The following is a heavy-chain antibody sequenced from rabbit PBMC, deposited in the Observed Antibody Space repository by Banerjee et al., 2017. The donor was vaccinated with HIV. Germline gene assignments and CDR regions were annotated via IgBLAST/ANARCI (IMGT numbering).Heavy chain of an antibody. CDR1: GFSFSSSYY. D-gene: IGHD4-1*01. CDR2: IYTGDGNT. CDR3: ARDLAGVIGWNFNL. Sequence: QEQLEESGGDLVKPEGSLTLTCTASGFSFSSSYYMSWVRQAPGKGLEWIACIYTGDGNTHYASWAKGRFTISKTSSTVDLKMTSLTVADTATYFCARDLAGVIGWNFNLWGQGTLVTVS. V-gene: IGHV1S45*01. J-gene: IGHJ4*01.